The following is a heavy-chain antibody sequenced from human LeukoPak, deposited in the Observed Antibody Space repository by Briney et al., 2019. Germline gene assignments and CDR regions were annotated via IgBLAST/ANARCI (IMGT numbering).Heavy chain of an antibody. D-gene: IGHD5-24*01. CDR3: ARGPSDGYSDFDY. J-gene: IGHJ4*02. V-gene: IGHV4-59*01. Sequence: SETLSLTCTVSGGSISSYYWSWIRQPPGKGLEWIGYIYYSGSTNYNPSLKSRVTISVDTSKNQFSLKLSSVTAADTAVYYCARGPSDGYSDFDYWGQGTLVTVSS. CDR2: IYYSGST. CDR1: GGSISSYY.